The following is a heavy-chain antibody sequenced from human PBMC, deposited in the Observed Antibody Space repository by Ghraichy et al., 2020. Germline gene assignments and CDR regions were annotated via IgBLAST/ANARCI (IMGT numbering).Heavy chain of an antibody. J-gene: IGHJ4*02. CDR2: INPNSGDT. Sequence: ASVKVSCKASGYTFTGYYMHWVRQAPGQGLEWMGRINPNSGDTNYAQKFQGRVTMTRDTSISTAYMEQSRLRSDDTAVYYCARDRDIVAAGTEFDYWGQGTLVTVPS. V-gene: IGHV1-2*06. CDR1: GYTFTGYY. CDR3: ARDRDIVAAGTEFDY. D-gene: IGHD6-13*01.